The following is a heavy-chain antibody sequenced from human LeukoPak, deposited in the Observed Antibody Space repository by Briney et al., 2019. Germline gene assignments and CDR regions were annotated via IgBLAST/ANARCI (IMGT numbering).Heavy chain of an antibody. CDR1: GFTFSNSW. V-gene: IGHV3-7*03. D-gene: IGHD3-22*01. CDR3: ARDLYLGYYDSSGYYFDAFDI. Sequence: GGSLRLSCAASGFTFSNSWMSWVRQAPGKGLEWVANIKQDGSEKYYVDSVKGRFTISRDNAKSSLYLQMNSLRAEDTALYYCARDLYLGYYDSSGYYFDAFDIWGQGTMVTVSS. J-gene: IGHJ3*02. CDR2: IKQDGSEK.